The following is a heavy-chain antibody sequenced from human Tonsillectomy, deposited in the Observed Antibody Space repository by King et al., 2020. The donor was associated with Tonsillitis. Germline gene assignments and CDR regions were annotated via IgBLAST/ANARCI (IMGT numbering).Heavy chain of an antibody. J-gene: IGHJ4*02. CDR1: GFTFSNYA. CDR2: ISYDGSNK. V-gene: IGHV3-30*18. Sequence: VQLVESGGGVVQPGRSLRLSCAASGFTFSNYAMHWVRQAPGKGLEWVALISYDGSNKYYADSVKGRFTISRDNSKNTLYLQMNSLRAEDTAVYYCAKDRAVADDYLDSWGQGTLVTVSS. CDR3: AKDRAVADDYLDS. D-gene: IGHD6-19*01.